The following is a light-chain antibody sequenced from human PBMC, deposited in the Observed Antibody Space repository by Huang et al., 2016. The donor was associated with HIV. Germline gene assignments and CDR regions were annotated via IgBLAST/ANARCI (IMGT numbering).Light chain of an antibody. CDR3: QHYDDLPYT. Sequence: DIQMTQSPSSLSASVGDRVTITCRASQDITSYLNWYQQKPGKAPRLLIYDASTLETGVPSRFTGSGSGTDFTFTISSLQPEDFATYYCQHYDDLPYTFGQGTRLEIK. V-gene: IGKV1-33*01. CDR1: QDITSY. J-gene: IGKJ2*01. CDR2: DAS.